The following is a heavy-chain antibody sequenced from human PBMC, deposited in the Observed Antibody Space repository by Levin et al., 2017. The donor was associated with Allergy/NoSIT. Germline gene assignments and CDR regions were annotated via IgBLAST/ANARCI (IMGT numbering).Heavy chain of an antibody. V-gene: IGHV1-46*01. Sequence: PGESLKISCKASGYSFTTSYMHWVRQAPGQGLAWMGIINPSGGGTSYAQQFQDRVTMTRDTSTSTVYMELSNLRSEDTAVYYCAREECSTTCSHTPFYYYNGMDVWGQGTTVTVSS. J-gene: IGHJ6*02. D-gene: IGHD2-2*01. CDR2: INPSGGGT. CDR3: AREECSTTCSHTPFYYYNGMDV. CDR1: GYSFTTSY.